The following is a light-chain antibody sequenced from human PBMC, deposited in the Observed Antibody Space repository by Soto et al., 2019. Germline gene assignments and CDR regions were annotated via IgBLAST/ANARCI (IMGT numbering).Light chain of an antibody. CDR1: ETISTF. CDR3: IQDYNYPLT. CDR2: AAS. J-gene: IGKJ4*01. V-gene: IGKV1-6*01. Sequence: QTTKSPVSLSASVGDRVTITCRASETISTFLNWYQQKPGKAPKVLIFAASTLQSGVPSRFSGSGSGTDFTLTISSLQPEDFATYYCIQDYNYPLTFGGGTKVDIK.